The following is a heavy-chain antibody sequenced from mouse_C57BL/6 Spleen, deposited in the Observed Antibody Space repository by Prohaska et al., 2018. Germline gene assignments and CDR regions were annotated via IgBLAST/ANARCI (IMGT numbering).Heavy chain of an antibody. D-gene: IGHD2-4*01. V-gene: IGHV1-64*01. Sequence: QVQLQQPGAELVKPGASVKLSCKASGYTFTSYWMHWVKQRPGQGLEWIGMIHPNSGSTNYNEKFKSKATLTVDKSSSTAYMQLSSLTSEDSAVYYCAREYDYGGFAYWGQGTLVTVSA. CDR3: AREYDYGGFAY. J-gene: IGHJ3*01. CDR2: IHPNSGST. CDR1: GYTFTSYW.